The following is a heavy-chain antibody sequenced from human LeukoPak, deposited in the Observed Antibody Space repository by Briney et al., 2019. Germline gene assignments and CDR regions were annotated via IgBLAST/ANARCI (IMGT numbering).Heavy chain of an antibody. J-gene: IGHJ5*02. D-gene: IGHD6-6*01. V-gene: IGHV4-34*01. CDR3: ARRYSSSSFNWFDP. CDR2: INHSGST. Sequence: PSETLSLTCAVYGGSFSGYYWSWIRQPPGKGLEWIGEINHSGSTNYNPSLKSRATITVDTSKNQFSPKLSSVTAADTAVYYCARRYSSSSFNWFDPWGQGTLVTVSS. CDR1: GGSFSGYY.